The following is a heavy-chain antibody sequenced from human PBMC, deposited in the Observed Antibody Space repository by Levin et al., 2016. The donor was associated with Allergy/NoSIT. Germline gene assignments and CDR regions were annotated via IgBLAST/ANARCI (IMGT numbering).Heavy chain of an antibody. D-gene: IGHD5-24*01. V-gene: IGHV4-61*02. Sequence: WIRQPPGKGLEWIGRIYTSGSTNYNPSLKSRVTISVDTSKNQFSLKLSSVTAADTAVYYCARGEESMGLEMATIRGGFDYWGQGTLVTVSS. J-gene: IGHJ4*02. CDR3: ARGEESMGLEMATIRGGFDY. CDR2: IYTSGST.